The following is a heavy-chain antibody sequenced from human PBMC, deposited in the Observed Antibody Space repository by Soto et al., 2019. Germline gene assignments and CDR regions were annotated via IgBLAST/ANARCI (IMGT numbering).Heavy chain of an antibody. V-gene: IGHV3-48*01. Sequence: PSETLSLTCTVSGDSISRTRYYWVWIRQTPGRGLEWISYISDSSGTKYYADSVKGRFIISRDNAQNSLYLQMTSLRAEDAAVYYCARRIATFRIGAFDVWGQGTMVS. D-gene: IGHD6-13*01. CDR1: GDSISRTR. CDR2: ISDSSGTK. CDR3: ARRIATFRIGAFDV. J-gene: IGHJ3*01.